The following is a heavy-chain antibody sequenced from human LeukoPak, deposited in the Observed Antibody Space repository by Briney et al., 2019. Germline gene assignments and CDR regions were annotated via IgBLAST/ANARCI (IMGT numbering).Heavy chain of an antibody. D-gene: IGHD2-2*01. V-gene: IGHV1-8*01. Sequence: ASVKVSCKASGYTFTSYDINWVRQATGQGLEWMGWMNPNSGNTGYAQKFQGRVTMTRNTSISTAYMELSSLRSEDTAVYYCARGHQLLLVYYYYYMDVWGKGTTVTVS. CDR3: ARGHQLLLVYYYYYMDV. J-gene: IGHJ6*03. CDR1: GYTFTSYD. CDR2: MNPNSGNT.